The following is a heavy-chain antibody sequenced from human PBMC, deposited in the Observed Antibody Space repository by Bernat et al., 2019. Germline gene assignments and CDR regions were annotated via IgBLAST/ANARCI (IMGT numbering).Heavy chain of an antibody. Sequence: QVQLVESGGGVVQPGRSLRLSCAASGFTFSSYGMHWVRQAPGKGLEGVAVIWYDGSNKYYADSVKGRFTISRDNSKNTLYLQMNSLRAEDTAVYYCASTYSSSWYEYFQHWGQGTLVTVSS. J-gene: IGHJ1*01. D-gene: IGHD6-13*01. CDR1: GFTFSSYG. CDR3: ASTYSSSWYEYFQH. V-gene: IGHV3-33*01. CDR2: IWYDGSNK.